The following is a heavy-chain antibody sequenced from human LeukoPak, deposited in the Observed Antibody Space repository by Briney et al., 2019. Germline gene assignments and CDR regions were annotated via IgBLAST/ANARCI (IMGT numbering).Heavy chain of an antibody. CDR1: GFTFSSYW. V-gene: IGHV3-7*01. CDR2: IKQDGGGK. J-gene: IGHJ3*02. D-gene: IGHD3-10*01. CDR3: ARGGYYAPAPDAFDI. Sequence: GGSLRPSCAASGFTFSSYWMSWVRQAPGKGLEWVANIKQDGGGKYYVDSVKGRFTISRDNAKNSLYLQMNSLRAEDTAVYYCARGGYYAPAPDAFDIWGQGTMVTVSS.